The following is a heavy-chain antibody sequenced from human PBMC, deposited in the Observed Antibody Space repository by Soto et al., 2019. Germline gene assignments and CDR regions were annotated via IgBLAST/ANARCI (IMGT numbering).Heavy chain of an antibody. CDR3: ARTSSWPQDFDY. V-gene: IGHV4-38-2*01. D-gene: IGHD6-13*01. CDR2: IYHSGST. Sequence: PSETLSLTCAVSGYSISSGYYWGWIRQPPGKGPEWIGSIYHSGSTYYNPSLKSRVTISVDTSKNQFSLKLSSVTAADTAVYYCARTSSWPQDFDYWGQGTLVTVSS. CDR1: GYSISSGYY. J-gene: IGHJ4*02.